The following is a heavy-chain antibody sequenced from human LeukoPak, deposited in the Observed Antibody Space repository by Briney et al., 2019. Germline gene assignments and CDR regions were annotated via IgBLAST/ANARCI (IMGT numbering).Heavy chain of an antibody. Sequence: GASVKVSCKASGYTFTGYYMHWVRQAPGQGLEWMGRINPNSGGTNYAQKFQGRATMTRDTSISTAYMELSRLRSDDTAVYYCARDLGEWSYYFDYWGQGTLVTVSS. D-gene: IGHD3-16*01. CDR1: GYTFTGYY. V-gene: IGHV1-2*06. J-gene: IGHJ4*02. CDR2: INPNSGGT. CDR3: ARDLGEWSYYFDY.